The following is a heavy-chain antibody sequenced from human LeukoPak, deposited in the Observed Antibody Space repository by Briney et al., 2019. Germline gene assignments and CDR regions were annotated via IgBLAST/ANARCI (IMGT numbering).Heavy chain of an antibody. Sequence: SETLSLTCAVYGGSFSGYYWSWIRQPPGKGLEWIGHISGSGRTNYNPSLKSRVTMSVDTSKRQFSLTLKSLTAADTAVYYCVVSPNQDFFDYWGQGPLVTVS. J-gene: IGHJ4*02. CDR2: ISGSGRT. V-gene: IGHV4-4*09. CDR1: GGSFSGYY. CDR3: VVSPNQDFFDY.